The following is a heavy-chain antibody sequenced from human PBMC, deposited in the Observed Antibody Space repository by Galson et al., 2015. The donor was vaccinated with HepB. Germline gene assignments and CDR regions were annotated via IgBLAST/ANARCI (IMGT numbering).Heavy chain of an antibody. J-gene: IGHJ4*02. CDR3: AKDFGYCGGDCYSGDFDY. CDR2: ISGSGGST. CDR1: GFTFSSYA. D-gene: IGHD2-21*02. Sequence: SLRLSCAASGFTFSSYAMSWVRQAPGKGLEWVSAISGSGGSTYYADSVKGRFTISRDNSKNTLYLQMNSLRAEDTAVYYCAKDFGYCGGDCYSGDFDYWGQGTLVTVSS. V-gene: IGHV3-23*01.